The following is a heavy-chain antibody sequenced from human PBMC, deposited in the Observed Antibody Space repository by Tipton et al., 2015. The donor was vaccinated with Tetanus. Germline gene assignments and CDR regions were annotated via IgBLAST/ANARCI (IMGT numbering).Heavy chain of an antibody. D-gene: IGHD3-10*01. CDR2: LYFGGRP. CDR3: ARHESLVGGSYDY. V-gene: IGHV4-39*01. CDR1: GGSISSGNYY. J-gene: IGHJ4*02. Sequence: TLSLTCTVSGGSISSGNYYWGWIRQPPGKGLEWIGSLYFGGRPSYSRPPKSRVTISVDTSNNQFSRKLTSVTAADSAVYYCARHESLVGGSYDYWGQGTLVTVSS.